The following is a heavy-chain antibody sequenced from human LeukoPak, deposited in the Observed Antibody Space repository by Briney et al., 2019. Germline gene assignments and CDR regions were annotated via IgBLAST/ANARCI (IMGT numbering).Heavy chain of an antibody. CDR2: IASSGSPI. D-gene: IGHD6-13*01. V-gene: IGHV3-48*01. J-gene: IGHJ4*02. Sequence: PGGSLRLSCVSSGDSFIRHSMNWVRRAPGKGLEKIAYIASSGSPIYYADSVKGRFTVSRDNARTSLFLHMNSLRAEDTAVYYCAREYDSRARFDSWGQGTLVTVS. CDR3: AREYDSRARFDS. CDR1: GDSFIRHS.